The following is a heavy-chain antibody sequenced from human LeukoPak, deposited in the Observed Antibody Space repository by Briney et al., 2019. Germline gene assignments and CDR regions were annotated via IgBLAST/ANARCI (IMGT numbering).Heavy chain of an antibody. Sequence: HGGSLRLSCAASGIDFTASGMNWVRQAPGLGLEWVTFIQTDGSDKYYAASVAGRFTISRDNSKNTAYLHMNSLRSEDTALYYCAREGGTVVVGRCDYWGQGTVVSVSS. CDR2: IQTDGSDK. J-gene: IGHJ4*02. V-gene: IGHV3-30*02. CDR3: AREGGTVVVGRCDY. D-gene: IGHD2-2*01. CDR1: GIDFTASG.